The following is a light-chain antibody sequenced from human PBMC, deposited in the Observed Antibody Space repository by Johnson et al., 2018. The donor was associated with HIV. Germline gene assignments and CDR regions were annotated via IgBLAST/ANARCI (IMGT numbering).Light chain of an antibody. CDR3: GTWDSSLSAGYG. CDR1: SSNIGNNY. V-gene: IGLV1-51*02. Sequence: QSVLTQPPSVSAAPGQKVTISCSGSSSNIGNNYVSWYQQLPGTAPKLLIYENNKRPSVIPDRFSGSKSGTSATLGITGLQTGDEADYYCGTWDSSLSAGYGFGTGTKVTVL. CDR2: ENN. J-gene: IGLJ1*01.